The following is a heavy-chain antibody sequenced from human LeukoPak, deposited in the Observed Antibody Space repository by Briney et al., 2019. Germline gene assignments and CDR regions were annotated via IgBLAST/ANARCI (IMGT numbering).Heavy chain of an antibody. Sequence: SETLSLTCTVSAASISTYYWSWIRQPAGKGLEWIGHIFISGSTNYHPSLKSRVTMSVDTSNNQFSLKLTSVTAADTAVYYCAREPDWLHAFDIWGQGTMVTVSS. CDR3: AREPDWLHAFDI. D-gene: IGHD3-9*01. CDR1: AASISTYY. V-gene: IGHV4-4*07. CDR2: IFISGST. J-gene: IGHJ3*02.